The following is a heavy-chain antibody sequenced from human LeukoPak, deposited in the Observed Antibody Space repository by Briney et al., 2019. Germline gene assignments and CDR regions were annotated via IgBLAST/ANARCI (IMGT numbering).Heavy chain of an antibody. Sequence: ASVKVSCKASGYTFTSYGISGVRQAPGQGLEWMGWISAYNGNTNYAQKLQGRVTMTTDTSISTASMYPSGLSSSDADGYYWARVIVTARSDAFDIWGQGTMVTVSS. CDR1: GYTFTSYG. J-gene: IGHJ3*02. CDR3: ARVIVTARSDAFDI. CDR2: ISAYNGNT. D-gene: IGHD3-22*01. V-gene: IGHV1-18*01.